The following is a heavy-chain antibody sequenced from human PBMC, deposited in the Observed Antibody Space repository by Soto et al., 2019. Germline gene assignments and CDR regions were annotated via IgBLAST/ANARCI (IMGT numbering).Heavy chain of an antibody. V-gene: IGHV3-23*01. J-gene: IGHJ3*02. CDR2: ISGSGGST. Sequence: GGSLRLSCAASGFTFSSYAMSWVRQAPGKGLEWVSAISGSGGSTHYADSVKGRFTISRDNSKNTLYLQMNSLRAEDTAVYYCAKSLSDYYYDSSGYLFFNAFDIWGQGTMVTVSS. CDR1: GFTFSSYA. D-gene: IGHD3-22*01. CDR3: AKSLSDYYYDSSGYLFFNAFDI.